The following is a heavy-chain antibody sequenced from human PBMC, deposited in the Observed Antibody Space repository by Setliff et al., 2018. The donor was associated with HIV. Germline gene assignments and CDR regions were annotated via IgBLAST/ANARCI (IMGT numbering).Heavy chain of an antibody. Sequence: PSETLSLTCTVSGGSTDSGSYYWAWIRQPPGKGLEWIGSMYYTGSTYYNPSPKSRVTISIDTSKNQFSLKLNSVTAADMAMYYCARDGGSSGWYFVLGYSDYWGPGTLVTVSS. CDR1: GGSTDSGSYY. CDR3: ARDGGSSGWYFVLGYSDY. CDR2: MYYTGST. V-gene: IGHV4-39*02. D-gene: IGHD6-19*01. J-gene: IGHJ4*02.